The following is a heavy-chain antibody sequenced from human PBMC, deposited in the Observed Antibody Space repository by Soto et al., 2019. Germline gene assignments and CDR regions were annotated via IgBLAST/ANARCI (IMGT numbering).Heavy chain of an antibody. CDR1: VYTLNTYY. J-gene: IGHJ4*02. CDR3: ARGGHIAVVTDSFDY. CDR2: IHPSGGGS. V-gene: IGHV1-46*02. Sequence: ASVKVSCKPSVYTLNTYYLHWVRQAPGQGLEWMGIIHPSGGGSTYAQKFLGRVTMTRDTSTSTVFMELSSLRSADTAVYYCARGGHIAVVTDSFDYWGQGTLVTVSS. D-gene: IGHD2-21*02.